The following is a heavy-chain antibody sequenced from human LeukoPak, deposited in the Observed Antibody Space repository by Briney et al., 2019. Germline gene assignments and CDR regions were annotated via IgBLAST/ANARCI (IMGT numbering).Heavy chain of an antibody. CDR2: INPNSGGT. Sequence: GASVNVSCKASGYTFTGYYMHWVRQAPGQGLEWMGWINPNSGGTNYAQKFQGRVTMTRDTSISTAYMELSRLRSDDTAVYYCARDKIAVAGLPFDYWGQGTLVTVSS. CDR1: GYTFTGYY. J-gene: IGHJ4*02. CDR3: ARDKIAVAGLPFDY. D-gene: IGHD6-19*01. V-gene: IGHV1-2*02.